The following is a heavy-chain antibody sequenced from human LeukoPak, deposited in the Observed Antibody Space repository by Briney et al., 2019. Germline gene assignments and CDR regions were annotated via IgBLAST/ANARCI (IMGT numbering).Heavy chain of an antibody. D-gene: IGHD1-14*01. Sequence: PSETLSLTCTVSGASTRRNNYYWGWIRQPPGKGLEWIGTIYSSVSTYYNPSLKIRVTISVDTSKNQFSLKLTSVTAADTAVFYCVCGSGYFFDYWGQGTLVTVSS. V-gene: IGHV4-39*01. CDR2: IYSSVST. CDR1: GASTRRNNYY. CDR3: VCGSGYFFDY. J-gene: IGHJ4*02.